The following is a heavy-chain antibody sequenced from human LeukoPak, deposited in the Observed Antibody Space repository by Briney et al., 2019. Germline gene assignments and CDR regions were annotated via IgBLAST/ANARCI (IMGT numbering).Heavy chain of an antibody. CDR1: GFSFSAYW. D-gene: IGHD2-15*01. CDR2: INPAGSET. J-gene: IGHJ4*02. CDR3: ARFGFVAAVDV. V-gene: IGHV3-7*01. Sequence: GGSLRLSCAASGFSFSAYWMTWVRQAPGTGLEWVANINPAGSETYYVDPVKGRFSISRDNAKNLVYLQMNSLRADDTAVYHCARFGFVAAVDVWGQGTLVTVSS.